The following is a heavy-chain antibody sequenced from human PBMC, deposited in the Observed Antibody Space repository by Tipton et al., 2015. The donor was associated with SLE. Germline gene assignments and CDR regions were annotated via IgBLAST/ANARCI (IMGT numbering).Heavy chain of an antibody. J-gene: IGHJ3*01. V-gene: IGHV4-38-2*02. CDR2: MYDSGST. CDR3: ARGDQLLTAFDV. Sequence: LRLSCNVYGFSISSGYYWGWIRQSPGKGLEWIQNMYDSGSTYYNPSLKSRVTMSIDRSKNQFSLKLTSATAADTAVYYCARGDQLLTAFDVWGPGTMVTVSS. CDR1: GFSISSGYY. D-gene: IGHD2-2*01.